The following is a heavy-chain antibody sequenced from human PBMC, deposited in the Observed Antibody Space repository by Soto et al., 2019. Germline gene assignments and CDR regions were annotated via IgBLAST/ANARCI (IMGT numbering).Heavy chain of an antibody. D-gene: IGHD6-6*01. CDR2: ISSSSSYI. J-gene: IGHJ6*02. CDR1: GFTFSSYS. Sequence: EVQLVESGGGLVKPGGSLSLSWGASGFTFSSYSMNWVRQAPGKGLEWVSSISSSSSYIYYADSVKGRFTISRDNARISLYLQMNSLGAEDTAVYSGAKAARTYYYYGMDVWGRGTTVTVSS. V-gene: IGHV3-21*01. CDR3: AKAARTYYYYGMDV.